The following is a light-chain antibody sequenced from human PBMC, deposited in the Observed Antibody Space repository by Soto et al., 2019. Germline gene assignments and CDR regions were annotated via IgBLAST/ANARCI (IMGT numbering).Light chain of an antibody. V-gene: IGKV1-9*01. CDR1: QAVPTN. CDR2: EES. J-gene: IGKJ4*01. CDR3: QPVKNYPRT. Sequence: DINLNQSPSFLSASVGDRVTITCRPSQAVPTNMAWYQQKPGKPPKLLIYEESTLHSGVPSRFSGRKSGTQFTLTIDSLQPEDFATYYCQPVKNYPRTFGGGTKVEIK.